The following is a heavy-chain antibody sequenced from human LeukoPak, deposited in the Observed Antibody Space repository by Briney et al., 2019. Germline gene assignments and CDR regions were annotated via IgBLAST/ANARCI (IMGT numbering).Heavy chain of an antibody. D-gene: IGHD2-2*02. CDR3: ARRYCSSTSCYTDGWFDP. Sequence: GESLKISCKGSGYSSTSYWIGWVRQMPGKGLEWMGIIYPGDSDTRYSPSFQGQVTISADKSISTAYLQWSSLKASDTAMYYCARRYCSSTSCYTDGWFDPWGQGTLVTVSS. CDR1: GYSSTSYW. J-gene: IGHJ5*02. CDR2: IYPGDSDT. V-gene: IGHV5-51*01.